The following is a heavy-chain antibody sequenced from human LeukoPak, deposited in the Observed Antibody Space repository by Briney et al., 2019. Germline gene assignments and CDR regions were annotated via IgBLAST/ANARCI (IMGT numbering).Heavy chain of an antibody. J-gene: IGHJ6*02. CDR2: IIPILGIA. CDR3: AREGAPWFGELNYYYYYGMDV. V-gene: IGHV1-69*04. D-gene: IGHD3-10*01. CDR1: GGTFSSYA. Sequence: SVKVSCKASGGTFSSYAISWVRQAPGQGLEWMGRIIPILGIANYAQKFQGRVTITADKSTSTAYMELSSLRSEDTAVYYCAREGAPWFGELNYYYYYGMDVWGQGTLVTVSS.